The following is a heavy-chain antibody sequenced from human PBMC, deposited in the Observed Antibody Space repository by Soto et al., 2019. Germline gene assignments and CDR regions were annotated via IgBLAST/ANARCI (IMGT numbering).Heavy chain of an antibody. CDR3: ARDGDIVVVPAASYYYYGMDV. CDR2: IWYDGSNK. V-gene: IGHV3-33*01. J-gene: IGHJ6*02. CDR1: GFTFSSYG. Sequence: GGSLRLSCAASGFTFSSYGMHWVRQSPGKGLEWVAVIWYDGSNKYYADSVKGRFTISRDNSENTLYLQMNSLRAEDTAVYYCARDGDIVVVPAASYYYYGMDVWGQGTTVTVSS. D-gene: IGHD2-2*01.